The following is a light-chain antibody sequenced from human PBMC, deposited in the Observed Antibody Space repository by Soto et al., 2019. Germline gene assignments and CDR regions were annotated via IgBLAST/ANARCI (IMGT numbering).Light chain of an antibody. CDR2: GAS. V-gene: IGKV3-20*01. Sequence: EIVLTQSPGTLSLSPGERATLSCRASQSVSSSYLAWYQQKPGQAPRLLIYGASSRATGIPDRFSGSGSGTDFTLTISRLEPEDFAVYYCQQYGSSPETLGQGIKVDIK. J-gene: IGKJ1*01. CDR1: QSVSSSY. CDR3: QQYGSSPET.